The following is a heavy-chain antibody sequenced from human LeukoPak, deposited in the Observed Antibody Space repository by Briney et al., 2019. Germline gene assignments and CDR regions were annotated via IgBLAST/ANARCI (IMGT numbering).Heavy chain of an antibody. Sequence: GGSLRLSCAASGFTFSSYAMTWVRQAPGKGLEWVSTFSGSGGGGATYYADSVKGRFTISRDNSKNTLYLQMNSLRVDDTAVYYCARDPPSSIAGRPIFDYWGQGTLVTVSS. CDR1: GFTFSSYA. J-gene: IGHJ4*02. V-gene: IGHV3-23*01. D-gene: IGHD6-6*01. CDR3: ARDPPSSIAGRPIFDY. CDR2: FSGSGGGGAT.